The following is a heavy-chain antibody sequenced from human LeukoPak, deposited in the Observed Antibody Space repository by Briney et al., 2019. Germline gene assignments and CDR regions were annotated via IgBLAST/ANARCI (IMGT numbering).Heavy chain of an antibody. CDR1: GYTFTGYY. D-gene: IGHD3-10*01. V-gene: IGHV1-2*02. Sequence: GASVKVSCKASGYTFTGYYMHWVRQAPGQGLEWMGWINPDSGGTNYAQKFQGRVTMTRDTSISTAYMELSRLRSDDTAVYYCARVWFGELDAFDIWGQGTMVTVSS. CDR3: ARVWFGELDAFDI. J-gene: IGHJ3*02. CDR2: INPDSGGT.